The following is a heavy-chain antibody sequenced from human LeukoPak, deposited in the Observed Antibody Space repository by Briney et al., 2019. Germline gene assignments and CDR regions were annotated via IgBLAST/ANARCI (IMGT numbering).Heavy chain of an antibody. Sequence: PGGSLRLSCAASGFTFSSYWMSWVRQAPGKGLEWVANIKQDGSEKYYVDSVKGRFTISRDNAKNSLYLQMNSLRAEDTAVYYCATYSSSWYYYFDYWGQGTLVTVSS. V-gene: IGHV3-7*01. J-gene: IGHJ4*02. CDR1: GFTFSSYW. CDR3: ATYSSSWYYYFDY. CDR2: IKQDGSEK. D-gene: IGHD6-13*01.